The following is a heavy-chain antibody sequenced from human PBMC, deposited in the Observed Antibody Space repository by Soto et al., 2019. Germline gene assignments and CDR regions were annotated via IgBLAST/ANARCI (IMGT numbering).Heavy chain of an antibody. Sequence: ASVKVSCKASGYTFTSYYMHWVRQAPGQGLEWMGIINPSGGSTSYAQKFQGRVTMTRDTSTSTVYMELSSLRSEDTAVYYCARDQGHRALLYCSSSSCKYHTGENCFDPWGQGTLVAVFS. CDR1: GYTFTSYY. V-gene: IGHV1-46*01. CDR3: ARDQGHRALLYCSSSSCKYHTGENCFDP. D-gene: IGHD2-2*01. CDR2: INPSGGST. J-gene: IGHJ5*02.